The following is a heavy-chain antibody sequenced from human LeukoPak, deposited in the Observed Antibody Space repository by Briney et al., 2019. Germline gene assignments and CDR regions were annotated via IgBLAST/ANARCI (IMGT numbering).Heavy chain of an antibody. J-gene: IGHJ4*02. CDR3: ARDPLPGYDSYAYYFDY. V-gene: IGHV3-30*04. CDR1: GFTFSSYA. Sequence: GSLRLSCAASGFTFSSYAMHWVRQAPGKGLEWVAVISYDGSNKYYADSVKGRFTISRDNSKNTLYLQMNSLRAEDTAVYYCARDPLPGYDSYAYYFDYWGQGTLVTVSS. CDR2: ISYDGSNK. D-gene: IGHD3-16*01.